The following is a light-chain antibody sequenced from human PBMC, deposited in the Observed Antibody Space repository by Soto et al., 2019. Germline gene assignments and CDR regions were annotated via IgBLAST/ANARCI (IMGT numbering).Light chain of an antibody. Sequence: EIVMTQSPATLSVSPGERTTLSCRASQSVSSNLAWYQQKPGQAPRLLIYSASTRATGIPARFSGSGSGTEFTLTISSLQSEDFAVYYCQQYDDWLIFSFGPGTKVDIK. V-gene: IGKV3-15*01. CDR1: QSVSSN. J-gene: IGKJ3*01. CDR3: QQYDDWLIFS. CDR2: SAS.